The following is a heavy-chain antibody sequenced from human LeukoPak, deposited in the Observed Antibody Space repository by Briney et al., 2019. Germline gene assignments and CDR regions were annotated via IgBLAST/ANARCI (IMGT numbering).Heavy chain of an antibody. CDR2: ISAYNGNT. CDR1: GYTFTSYG. D-gene: IGHD3-3*01. J-gene: IGHJ6*02. Sequence: ASVKVSRKASGYTFTSYGISWVRQAPGQGLEWMGWISAYNGNTNYAQKLQGRVTMTTDTSTSTAYMELRSLRSDDTAVYYCAAIRFLEWLDPYYHYGMDVWGQGTTVTVSS. V-gene: IGHV1-18*01. CDR3: AAIRFLEWLDPYYHYGMDV.